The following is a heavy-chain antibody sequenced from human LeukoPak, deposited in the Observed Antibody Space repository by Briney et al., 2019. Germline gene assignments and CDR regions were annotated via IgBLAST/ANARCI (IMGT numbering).Heavy chain of an antibody. V-gene: IGHV1-2*02. CDR3: ARDLTGDPAAYFDF. D-gene: IGHD3-9*01. CDR2: INPDSGGT. Sequence: ASVKVSCKASGYTFTGYHIHWVRQAPGQGLEWMGWINPDSGGTNFPQNFQGRVTMTRDTSISTAYMEISWLRSDDTAVYYCARDLTGDPAAYFDFWGQGTLSPFPQ. J-gene: IGHJ4*02. CDR1: GYTFTGYH.